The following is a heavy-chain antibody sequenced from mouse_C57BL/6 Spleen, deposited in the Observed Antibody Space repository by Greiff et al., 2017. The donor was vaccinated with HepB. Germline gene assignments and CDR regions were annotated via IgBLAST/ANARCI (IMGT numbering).Heavy chain of an antibody. CDR2: IDPENGDT. D-gene: IGHD2-1*01. J-gene: IGHJ3*01. Sequence: EVKLVESGAELVRPGASVKLSCTASGFTIKDDYMHWVKQRPEQGLEWIGWIDPENGDTEYASKFQGKATITADTSSNTAYLQLSSLTSEDTAVYYCTTLYGKEFAYWGQGTLVTVSA. CDR3: TTLYGKEFAY. V-gene: IGHV14-4*01. CDR1: GFTIKDDY.